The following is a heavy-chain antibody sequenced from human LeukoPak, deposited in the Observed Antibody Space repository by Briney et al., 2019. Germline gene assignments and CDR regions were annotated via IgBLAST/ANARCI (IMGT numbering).Heavy chain of an antibody. Sequence: SETLSLTCTISGGSISSGGYYWSWIRQHPGKGLEWIGRIYTSGSTNYNPSLKSRVTMSVDTSKNQFSLKLSSVTAADTAVYYCARQALAAAGWFDPWGQGTLVTVSS. V-gene: IGHV4-61*02. CDR2: IYTSGST. CDR3: ARQALAAAGWFDP. CDR1: GGSISSGGYY. D-gene: IGHD6-13*01. J-gene: IGHJ5*02.